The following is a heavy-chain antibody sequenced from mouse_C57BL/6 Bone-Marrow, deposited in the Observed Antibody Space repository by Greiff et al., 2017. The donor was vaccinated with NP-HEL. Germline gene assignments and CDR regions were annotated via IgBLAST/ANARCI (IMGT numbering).Heavy chain of an antibody. J-gene: IGHJ1*03. Sequence: VQLQQSGAELVRPGTSVKMSCKASGYTFTNYWIGWAKQRPGHGLEWIGDIYPGGGYTNYNEKFKGKATLTADKSSSTAYMQFSSLTSEDSAIYYCARSSPYYGSSPWYFDVWGTGTTVTVSS. CDR3: ARSSPYYGSSPWYFDV. CDR2: IYPGGGYT. V-gene: IGHV1-63*01. D-gene: IGHD1-1*01. CDR1: GYTFTNYW.